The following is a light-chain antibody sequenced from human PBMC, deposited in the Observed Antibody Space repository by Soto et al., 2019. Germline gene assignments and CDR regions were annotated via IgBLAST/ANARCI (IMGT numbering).Light chain of an antibody. Sequence: DIQMTQSPSTLCASVGDRVTITCRASQSISTWLAWYQQKPGKAPKLLIYKASNLEGGVPSRFSGSGSGTEFTITISSLQPDDFATYYCQQYNTYPLTFGGGTTVEIK. CDR1: QSISTW. CDR3: QQYNTYPLT. V-gene: IGKV1-5*03. CDR2: KAS. J-gene: IGKJ4*01.